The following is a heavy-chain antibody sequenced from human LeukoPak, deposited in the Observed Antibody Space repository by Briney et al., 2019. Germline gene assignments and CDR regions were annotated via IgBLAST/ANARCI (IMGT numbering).Heavy chain of an antibody. CDR2: IYSSGTT. CDR3: ARRNSDSAFFDF. J-gene: IGHJ4*02. V-gene: IGHV4-4*07. Sequence: SETLSLTCTVSGGSISSNYWSWIRQPAGEGLEWIGRIYSSGTTNYNPSLKSRVTMSVDTSKNQFSLKLSSVTAADTAVYYCARRNSDSAFFDFWGQGTLVTVSS. CDR1: GGSISSNY. D-gene: IGHD1-7*01.